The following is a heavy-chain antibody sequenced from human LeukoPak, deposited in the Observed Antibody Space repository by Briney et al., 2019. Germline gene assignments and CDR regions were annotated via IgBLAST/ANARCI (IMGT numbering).Heavy chain of an antibody. Sequence: GGFLRLSCAASGFTFSSYGMHWVRQAPGKGLEWGAVISYDGSNKYYADSVKGRFTISRDNSKNTLYLQMNTLRAEDTAVYYCAKDSGGFNFDYWGQGTLVTVSS. CDR2: ISYDGSNK. D-gene: IGHD2-15*01. J-gene: IGHJ4*02. CDR3: AKDSGGFNFDY. CDR1: GFTFSSYG. V-gene: IGHV3-30*18.